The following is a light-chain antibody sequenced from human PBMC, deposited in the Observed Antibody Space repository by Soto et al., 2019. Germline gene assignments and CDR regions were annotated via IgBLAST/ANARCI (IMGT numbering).Light chain of an antibody. V-gene: IGKV1-9*01. CDR3: QQLYSYPIT. CDR1: QDISRY. J-gene: IGKJ4*01. Sequence: IQLTQSPSSLSASVGDRVTITCRASQDISRYLAWYQQKAGKAPKLLIYFSSTLQSGVPSRFSGSRSGTDFTLTISSLQPEDFATYYCQQLYSYPITFGAGTKVDIK. CDR2: FSS.